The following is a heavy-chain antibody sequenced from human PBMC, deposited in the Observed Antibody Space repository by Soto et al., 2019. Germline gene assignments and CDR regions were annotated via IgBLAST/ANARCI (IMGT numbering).Heavy chain of an antibody. V-gene: IGHV3-48*01. J-gene: IGHJ5*02. D-gene: IGHD3-10*01. CDR2: ISSSSSTI. Sequence: PGGSLRLSCAASGLTFSSYSMNWVRQAPGKGLEWVSYISSSSSTIYYADSVKGRFTISRDNSKNTVYLQMNSLRGEDTAMYYCARLGPYDPGSYLFRYNWFDLWGQGTLVTASS. CDR3: ARLGPYDPGSYLFRYNWFDL. CDR1: GLTFSSYS.